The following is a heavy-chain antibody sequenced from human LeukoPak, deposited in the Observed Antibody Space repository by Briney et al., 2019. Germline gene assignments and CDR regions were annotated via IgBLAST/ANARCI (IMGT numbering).Heavy chain of an antibody. D-gene: IGHD2-21*01. Sequence: GGSLRLSCAASGFTVSSNYMSWVRQAPGKGLEWVSVIYSGGSTYYADSVKGRFTISRDNTKNSLHLQMDSLRIEDTALYYCVEDKYGDGYFDYWGQGTLVTVSS. CDR3: VEDKYGDGYFDY. J-gene: IGHJ4*02. V-gene: IGHV3-53*05. CDR1: GFTVSSNY. CDR2: IYSGGST.